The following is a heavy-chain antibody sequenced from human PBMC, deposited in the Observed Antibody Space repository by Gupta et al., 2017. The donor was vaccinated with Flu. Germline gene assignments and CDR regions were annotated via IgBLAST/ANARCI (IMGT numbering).Heavy chain of an antibody. D-gene: IGHD2-21*02. CDR2: IIPGFGTA. J-gene: IGHJ4*02. Sequence: QVQVIQSGAEVKKPGSSVKVSCKTFGGTFNNYDLGWVRQAPGQGLEWIGGIIPGFGTANYAQKFQGRVTISADESTSTAHMELSSLKSEDTAVYYCTRTRHKYGDQRIDYWGQGTLVTVSS. CDR3: TRTRHKYGDQRIDY. CDR1: GGTFNNYD. V-gene: IGHV1-69*01.